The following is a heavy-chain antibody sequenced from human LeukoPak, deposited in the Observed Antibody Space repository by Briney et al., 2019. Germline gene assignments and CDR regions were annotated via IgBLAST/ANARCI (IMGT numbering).Heavy chain of an antibody. V-gene: IGHV1-69*05. J-gene: IGHJ6*02. CDR1: GGTFSSYA. CDR3: ARWVSSGWYYYYGMDV. D-gene: IGHD6-19*01. CDR2: IIPIFGTA. Sequence: SVKVSCKASGGTFSSYAISWVRQAPGQGLEWMGGIIPIFGTANYAQKFQGRVTITTDESTSTAYMELSSLRSEDTAVYYCARWVSSGWYYYYGMDVWGQGTTVTVSS.